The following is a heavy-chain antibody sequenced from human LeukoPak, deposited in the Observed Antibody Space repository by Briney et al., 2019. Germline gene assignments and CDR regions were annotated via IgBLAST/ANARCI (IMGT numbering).Heavy chain of an antibody. J-gene: IGHJ6*03. Sequence: SETLSLTCTVSGGSISSGGYYWSWIRQPPGKGLEWIGYIYHSGSTYYNPSLKSRVTISVDRSKNQFSLKLSSVTAADTAVYYCGRDYIRGYMDVWGKGTTVTVSS. D-gene: IGHD1-14*01. CDR2: IYHSGST. V-gene: IGHV4-30-2*01. CDR1: GGSISSGGYY. CDR3: GRDYIRGYMDV.